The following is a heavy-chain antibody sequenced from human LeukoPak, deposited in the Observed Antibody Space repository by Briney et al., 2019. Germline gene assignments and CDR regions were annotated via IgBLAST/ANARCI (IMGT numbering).Heavy chain of an antibody. CDR3: ARDQPGLYYFDY. Sequence: GGSLRLSCAASGFIFRNYGMNWVRQAPGKGLEWVSSISSSSSYIYYADSVKGRFTISRDNAKNSLYLQMNSLRAEDTAVYYCARDQPGLYYFDYWGQGTLVTVSS. J-gene: IGHJ4*02. CDR2: ISSSSSYI. CDR1: GFIFRNYG. V-gene: IGHV3-21*01.